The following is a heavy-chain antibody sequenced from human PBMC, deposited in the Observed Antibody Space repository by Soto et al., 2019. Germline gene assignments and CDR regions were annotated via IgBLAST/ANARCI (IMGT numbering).Heavy chain of an antibody. CDR3: AREGSYSAYNFAHGIQLWSFDF. V-gene: IGHV4-4*07. Sequence: SETLSLTCTVSGGSINTFYWSWVRQPAGKGLEWIGRIFSSGSTSFNPSLESRVAMSVDTSKNHFSLTLSSVTAADMAVYYCAREGSYSAYNFAHGIQLWSFDFWSQGALVT. J-gene: IGHJ4*02. CDR1: GGSINTFY. D-gene: IGHD5-12*01. CDR2: IFSSGST.